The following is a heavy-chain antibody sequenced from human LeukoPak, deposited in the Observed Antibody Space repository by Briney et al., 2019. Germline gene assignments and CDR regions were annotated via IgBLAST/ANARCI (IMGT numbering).Heavy chain of an antibody. V-gene: IGHV3-11*04. J-gene: IGHJ4*02. CDR1: GFTFSDYY. CDR2: ISSSGSTI. Sequence: PGGSLRLSCAASGFTFSDYYMNWIRQAPGKGLEWVSYISSSGSTIYYADSVKGRFSISRDNAKNSLSLQMNSLRAEDTAVYYCARVFGYYYGSGPIDYWGQGTLVTVSS. D-gene: IGHD3-10*01. CDR3: ARVFGYYYGSGPIDY.